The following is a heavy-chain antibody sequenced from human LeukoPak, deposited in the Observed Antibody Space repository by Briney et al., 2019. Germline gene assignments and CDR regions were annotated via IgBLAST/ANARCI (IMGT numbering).Heavy chain of an antibody. CDR3: ARVKVLRFLEWLNQYYYYYMDV. CDR2: IHSSGST. Sequence: SETLSLTCTVSGGSISRSKWSWIRQPAGKGLEWLGRIHSSGSTNYNPSLKSRVNMSVDTSKNQFSLKLSSVTAADTAVYYCARVKVLRFLEWLNQYYYYYMDVWGKGTTVTVSS. CDR1: GGSISRSK. J-gene: IGHJ6*03. V-gene: IGHV4-4*07. D-gene: IGHD3-3*01.